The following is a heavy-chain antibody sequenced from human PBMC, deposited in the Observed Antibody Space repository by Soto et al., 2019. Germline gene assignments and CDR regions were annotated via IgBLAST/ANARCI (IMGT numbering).Heavy chain of an antibody. Sequence: EVQLLESGGGLVQPGGSLRLSCAAAGFTFSNYALTWVLQSPGKGLEWVSTFSGSGGSTYYADSVRGRFTISRYKSKNTLFLQMNSLRVEDTAIYYCSRDWTGDTCPCLDVWGQGTTVSVSS. D-gene: IGHD2-21*01. CDR2: FSGSGGST. CDR1: GFTFSNYA. CDR3: SRDWTGDTCPCLDV. J-gene: IGHJ6*02. V-gene: IGHV3-23*01.